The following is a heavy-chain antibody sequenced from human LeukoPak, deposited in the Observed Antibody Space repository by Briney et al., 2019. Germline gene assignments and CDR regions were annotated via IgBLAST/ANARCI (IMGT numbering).Heavy chain of an antibody. J-gene: IGHJ4*02. CDR1: GFTFSDYY. CDR2: ISSSSSYT. V-gene: IGHV3-11*05. Sequence: GGSLRLSCAASGFTFSDYYMSWIRQAPGKGLEWVSYISSSSSYTNYVDSVKGRFTISRDNAKNSLYLQMNSLRAEDTAVYYCATERSTGTFRYWGQGTLVTVSS. D-gene: IGHD1-1*01. CDR3: ATERSTGTFRY.